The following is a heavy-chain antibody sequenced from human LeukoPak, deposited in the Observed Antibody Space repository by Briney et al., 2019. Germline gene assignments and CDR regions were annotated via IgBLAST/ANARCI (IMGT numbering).Heavy chain of an antibody. CDR2: IYYSGST. CDR1: GGSISSGGYY. CDR3: ARGYYDFWSGYHYYFDY. D-gene: IGHD3-3*01. Sequence: SETLSLTCTVSGGSISSGGYYWSWIRQHPGKGLEWIGYIYYSGSTYHNPSLKSRVTISVDTSKNQFSLKLSSVTAADTAVYYCARGYYDFWSGYHYYFDYWGQGTLVTVSS. J-gene: IGHJ4*02. V-gene: IGHV4-31*03.